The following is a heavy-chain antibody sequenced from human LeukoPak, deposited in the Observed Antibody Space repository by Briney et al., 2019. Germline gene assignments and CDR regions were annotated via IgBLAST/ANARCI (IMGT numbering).Heavy chain of an antibody. Sequence: SQTLSLTCTVSGYSISSGHYWGWIRQPPGKGLEWIGSIYHSGSTYYNPSLKSRVTISVDTSKNQFSLKLSSVTAADTAVYYCARDSNYYDSSGYYSDGAFDIWGQGTMVTVSS. J-gene: IGHJ3*02. CDR1: GYSISSGHY. CDR3: ARDSNYYDSSGYYSDGAFDI. CDR2: IYHSGST. D-gene: IGHD3-22*01. V-gene: IGHV4-38-2*02.